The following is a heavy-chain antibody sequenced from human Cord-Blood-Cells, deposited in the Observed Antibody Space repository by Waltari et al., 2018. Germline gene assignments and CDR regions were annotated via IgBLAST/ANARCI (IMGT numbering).Heavy chain of an antibody. CDR1: GGSISSGSYY. V-gene: IGHV4-61*09. J-gene: IGHJ4*02. Sequence: QVQLQESGPGLVKPSQTLSLTCTVSGGSISSGSYYWSWIWQPAGKGLEWIGYIYTSGSTNYNPSLKIRVTISVDTSKNQFSLKLSSVTAADTAVYYCARVYNWNYYFDYWGQGTLVTVSS. D-gene: IGHD1-7*01. CDR3: ARVYNWNYYFDY. CDR2: IYTSGST.